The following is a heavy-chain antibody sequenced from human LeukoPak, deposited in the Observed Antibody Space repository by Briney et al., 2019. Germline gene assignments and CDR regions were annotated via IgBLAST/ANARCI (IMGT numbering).Heavy chain of an antibody. V-gene: IGHV3-48*01. D-gene: IGHD4-17*01. CDR2: ISSSSSTI. Sequence: GGSLRLSCAASGFTFSSYSMNWVRQAPGKGLEWVSYISSSSSTIYYADSVKGRFTISRDNSKNTLYLQMNSLRAEDTAVYYCAKEDHYGDSPFVYWGQGTLVTVSS. J-gene: IGHJ4*02. CDR1: GFTFSSYS. CDR3: AKEDHYGDSPFVY.